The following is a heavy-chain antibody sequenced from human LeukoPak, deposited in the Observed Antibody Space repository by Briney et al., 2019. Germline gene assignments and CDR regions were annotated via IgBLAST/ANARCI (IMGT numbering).Heavy chain of an antibody. CDR1: GGSFSGYY. CDR3: ARSIVGAPTNWFDP. D-gene: IGHD1-26*01. CDR2: IYTSGST. Sequence: SETLSLTCAVYGGSFSGYYWSWIRQPAGQGLEWIGRIYTSGSTNYNPSLKSRVTISVDTSKNQCSLKLSSLTAADTAVYYCARSIVGAPTNWFDPWGQGTLVTVSS. J-gene: IGHJ5*02. V-gene: IGHV4-59*10.